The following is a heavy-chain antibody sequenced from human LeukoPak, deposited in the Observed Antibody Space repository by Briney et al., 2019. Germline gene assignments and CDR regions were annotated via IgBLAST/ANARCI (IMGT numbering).Heavy chain of an antibody. Sequence: GASVKVSCKASGFTFSSSAVQWVRQARGQRLEWIGWIVVGSGNTNYAQKFQERVTIARDVSTNTAYMELSSLRSEDTAVYYCAADIVGSQLHWGQGTVVTVSS. D-gene: IGHD1-26*01. CDR3: AADIVGSQLH. V-gene: IGHV1-58*01. CDR2: IVVGSGNT. CDR1: GFTFSSSA. J-gene: IGHJ4*02.